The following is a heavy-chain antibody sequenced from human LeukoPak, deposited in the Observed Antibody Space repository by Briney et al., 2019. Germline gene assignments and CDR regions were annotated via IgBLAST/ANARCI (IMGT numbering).Heavy chain of an antibody. V-gene: IGHV3-48*03. CDR2: ISSSGSTI. J-gene: IGHJ4*02. D-gene: IGHD1-26*01. CDR3: ARDRGSYSFIFDY. Sequence: GGSLRLSCAASGFTFSSYEMNWVRQAPGKGLEWVSYISSSGSTIYYADSVKGRFTISRDNAKNSLYLQMNSLRAEDTAVYYCARDRGSYSFIFDYWGQGTLVTVSS. CDR1: GFTFSSYE.